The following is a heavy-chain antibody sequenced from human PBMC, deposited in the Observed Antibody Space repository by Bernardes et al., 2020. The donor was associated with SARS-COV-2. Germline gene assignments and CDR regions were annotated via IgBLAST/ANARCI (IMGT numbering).Heavy chain of an antibody. Sequence: ALRLPFAASGFTFSSYSMNWVRQAPGKGLEWVSSISSSSSYIYYADSVKGRFTISRDNAKNSLYLQMNSLRAEDTAVYYCARDRSIAAAGIGFDYYGMDVWGQGTTVTVSS. CDR1: GFTFSSYS. CDR3: ARDRSIAAAGIGFDYYGMDV. V-gene: IGHV3-21*01. D-gene: IGHD6-13*01. CDR2: ISSSSSYI. J-gene: IGHJ6*02.